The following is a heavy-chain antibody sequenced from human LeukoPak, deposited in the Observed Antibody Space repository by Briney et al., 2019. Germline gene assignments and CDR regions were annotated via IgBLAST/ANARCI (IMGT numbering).Heavy chain of an antibody. Sequence: PGRSLRLSCAASGFTFSSYGMRWVRQAPGKGLEWVAVLWYDGSNKYYADSVQGRFTIPRDNSKNTLYLQMNSLRAEDTAVYYCARDTEGCHDYWGQGTLVTVSS. D-gene: IGHD6-19*01. CDR2: LWYDGSNK. J-gene: IGHJ4*02. CDR3: ARDTEGCHDY. V-gene: IGHV3-33*01. CDR1: GFTFSSYG.